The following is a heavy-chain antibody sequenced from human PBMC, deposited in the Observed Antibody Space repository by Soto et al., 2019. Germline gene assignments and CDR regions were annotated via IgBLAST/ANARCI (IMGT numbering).Heavy chain of an antibody. CDR1: GASISRTDYY. V-gene: IGHV4-30-4*01. J-gene: IGHJ4*02. Sequence: SETLSLTCTVSGASISRTDYYWSWIRQPPGKGLEWIGYISNSGSTSYNLSLKSRVSMSLETSRNQFSLRLSSVTAADTALYFCARATAYCGRTDCYPFDYWGQGTRVTVSS. CDR3: ARATAYCGRTDCYPFDY. CDR2: ISNSGST. D-gene: IGHD2-21*01.